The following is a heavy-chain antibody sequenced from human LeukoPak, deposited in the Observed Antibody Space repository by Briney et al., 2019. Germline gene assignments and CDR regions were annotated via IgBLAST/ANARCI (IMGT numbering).Heavy chain of an antibody. CDR2: INPSGATT. Sequence: ASVKVSCKASGYTFTGYYMHWVRQAPGQGLEWRGIINPSGATTSSAQKFQGRVTMTRDTSTSTVYMELSSLRSEDTAVYYCARDPYCSSISCPAYFDYWGQGTLVTVSS. CDR3: ARDPYCSSISCPAYFDY. V-gene: IGHV1-46*01. CDR1: GYTFTGYY. D-gene: IGHD2-2*01. J-gene: IGHJ4*02.